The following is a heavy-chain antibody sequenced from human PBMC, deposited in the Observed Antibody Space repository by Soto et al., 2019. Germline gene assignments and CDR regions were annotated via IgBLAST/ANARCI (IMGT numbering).Heavy chain of an antibody. CDR3: ARVNMIDTHFDY. J-gene: IGHJ4*02. D-gene: IGHD3-22*01. CDR2: INSDGSST. CDR1: GFTFSSYW. Sequence: GGSLRLSCAASGFTFSSYWMHWVRQAPGKGLVWVSRINSDGSSTSYADSVRGRFTISRDNAKNTLYLQMNSLRAEDTAVYYCARVNMIDTHFDYWGQGTLVTVSS. V-gene: IGHV3-74*01.